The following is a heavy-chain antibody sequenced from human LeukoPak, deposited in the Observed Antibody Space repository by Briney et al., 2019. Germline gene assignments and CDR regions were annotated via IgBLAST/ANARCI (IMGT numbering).Heavy chain of an antibody. Sequence: GESLKISCKGYGYSFTSYWIGWVRQMPGKGLEWMGIIYPGDSDTRYSPSFQGQVTISADKSISTAYLQWSSLKASDTAMYYCARLGYDSSGYRTYYSDYWGQGTLVTVSS. V-gene: IGHV5-51*03. CDR2: IYPGDSDT. J-gene: IGHJ4*02. CDR3: ARLGYDSSGYRTYYSDY. CDR1: GYSFTSYW. D-gene: IGHD3-22*01.